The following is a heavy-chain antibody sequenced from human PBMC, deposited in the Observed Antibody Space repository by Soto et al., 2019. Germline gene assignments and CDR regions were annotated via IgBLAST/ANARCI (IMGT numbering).Heavy chain of an antibody. D-gene: IGHD6-6*01. CDR1: GYTFTSYG. CDR2: ISAYNGNT. V-gene: IGHV1-18*01. CDR3: ARDQGGSSWWLRYYYGMDV. Sequence: ASVKVSCKASGYTFTSYGISWVRQAPGQGLEWMGWISAYNGNTNYAQKLQGRVTMTTDTSTSTAYMELRSLRSDDTAVYYCARDQGGSSWWLRYYYGMDVWGQGTTVTVSS. J-gene: IGHJ6*02.